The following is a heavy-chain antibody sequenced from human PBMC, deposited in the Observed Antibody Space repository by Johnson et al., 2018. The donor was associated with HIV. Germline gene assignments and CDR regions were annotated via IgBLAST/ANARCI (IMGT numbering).Heavy chain of an antibody. CDR3: ARGSSSWYGVFDAFDI. V-gene: IGHV3-30*03. J-gene: IGHJ3*02. D-gene: IGHD6-13*01. CDR1: QFTFGRYG. CDR2: ISYDGSDK. Sequence: QVQLVESGGGVVQPGRSLRLSCAVSQFTFGRYGMHWVRQAPGKGLEWVASISYDGSDKYHTNSVWGRFIVSRDNSKNTLYLQMNSLRAEDTAVYYCARGSSSWYGVFDAFDIWGQGTMVTVSS.